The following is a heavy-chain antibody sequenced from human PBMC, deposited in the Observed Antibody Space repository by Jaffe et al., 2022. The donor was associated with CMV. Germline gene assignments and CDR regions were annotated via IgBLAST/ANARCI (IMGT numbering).Heavy chain of an antibody. V-gene: IGHV1-18*01. J-gene: IGHJ4*02. CDR2: ISTSNGNT. CDR1: GYTFTSYA. D-gene: IGHD3-16*01. CDR3: ARVEDRIMAIDY. Sequence: QVQLVQSGTEVKKPGASVKVSCKASGYTFTSYAFIWVRQAPGQGLEWMGWISTSNGNTNYAQNLQGRVTMTTDTSTSTAYMELRSLRSDDTAVYYCARVEDRIMAIDYWGQGTLVTVSS.